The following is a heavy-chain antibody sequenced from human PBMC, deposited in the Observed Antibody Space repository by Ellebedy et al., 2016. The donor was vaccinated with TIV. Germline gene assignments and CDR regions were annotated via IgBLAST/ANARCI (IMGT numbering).Heavy chain of an antibody. CDR2: ITGSAAGT. J-gene: IGHJ5*02. D-gene: IGHD3-16*01. Sequence: PGGSLRLSCAASGFTFGHFAMNWVRQSPGKGLECVAAITGSAAGTFYADSVKGRFTISRDNARTSLYLQMNSLRVDDMAMYYCARSYGARTSGPWGQGTLVTVSS. CDR1: GFTFGHFA. V-gene: IGHV3-23*01. CDR3: ARSYGARTSGP.